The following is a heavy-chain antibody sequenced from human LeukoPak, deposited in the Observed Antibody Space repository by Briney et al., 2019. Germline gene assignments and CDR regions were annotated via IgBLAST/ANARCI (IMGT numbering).Heavy chain of an antibody. J-gene: IGHJ6*02. CDR2: ISYDGSNK. CDR1: GFTFSSYA. CDR3: ARDLNRYCSGGSCFLYMGPYYYYGMDV. Sequence: GGSLRLSCAASGFTFSSYAMHWVRQAPGQGLEWVAVISYDGSNKYYADSVKGRFTISRDNSKNTLYLQMNSLRAEDTAVYYCARDLNRYCSGGSCFLYMGPYYYYGMDVWGQGTTVTVSS. V-gene: IGHV3-30-3*01. D-gene: IGHD2-15*01.